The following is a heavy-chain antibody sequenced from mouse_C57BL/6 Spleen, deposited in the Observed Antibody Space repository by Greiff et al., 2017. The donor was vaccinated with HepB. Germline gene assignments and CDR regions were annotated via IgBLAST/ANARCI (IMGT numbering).Heavy chain of an antibody. CDR1: GYTFTSYW. D-gene: IGHD6-2*01. J-gene: IGHJ2*01. Sequence: VKLQESGAELVMPGASVKLSCKASGYTFTSYWMHWVKQRPGQGLEWIGEIDPSDSYTNYNQKFKGKSTLTVDKSSSTAYMQLSSLTSEDSAVYYCARERRVSTDYFDYWGQGTTLTVSS. V-gene: IGHV1-69*01. CDR3: ARERRVSTDYFDY. CDR2: IDPSDSYT.